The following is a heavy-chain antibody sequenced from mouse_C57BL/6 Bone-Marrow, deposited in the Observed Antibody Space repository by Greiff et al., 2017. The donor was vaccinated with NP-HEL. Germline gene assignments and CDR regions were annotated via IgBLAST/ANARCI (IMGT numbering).Heavy chain of an antibody. CDR1: GYTFTSYW. CDR3: TNSSRFYYGSSSGFAY. Sequence: EVQLQQSGTVLARPGASVKMSCKTSGYTFTSYWMHWVKQRPGQGLEWIGAIYPGNSDTSYNQKFKGKATLTAVTSASTAYMELSSLTNEDSSVYYCTNSSRFYYGSSSGFAYGGQGTLVTVSA. J-gene: IGHJ3*01. CDR2: IYPGNSDT. D-gene: IGHD1-1*01. V-gene: IGHV1-5*01.